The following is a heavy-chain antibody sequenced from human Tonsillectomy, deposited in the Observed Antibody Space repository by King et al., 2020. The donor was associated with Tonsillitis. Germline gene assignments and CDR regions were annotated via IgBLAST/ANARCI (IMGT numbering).Heavy chain of an antibody. CDR2: INLNGGST. J-gene: IGHJ5*02. CDR3: ARPIQGDFAGWFDP. D-gene: IGHD3-3*01. CDR1: GFTFDDYG. V-gene: IGHV3-20*04. Sequence: VQLVQSGGGVVRPGGSLRLSCAASGFTFDDYGMSWVRQAPGKGLEWGSGINLNGGSTVYAASVKGRFTISRDNAKNSLYLEMNSLRGEDTALYYCARPIQGDFAGWFDPWGQGTLVTVSS.